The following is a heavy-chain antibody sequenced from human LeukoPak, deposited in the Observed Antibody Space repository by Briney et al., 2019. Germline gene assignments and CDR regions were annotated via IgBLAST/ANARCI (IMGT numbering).Heavy chain of an antibody. V-gene: IGHV4-34*01. D-gene: IGHD6-6*01. CDR3: ATNGRYSSSSDY. J-gene: IGHJ4*02. Sequence: SETLSPTCAVYGGSFSGYYWSWIRQPPGKGLEWIGEINHSGSTNYNPSLKSRVTISVDTSKNQFSLKLSSVTAADTAVYYCATNGRYSSSSDYWGQGTLVTVSS. CDR1: GGSFSGYY. CDR2: INHSGST.